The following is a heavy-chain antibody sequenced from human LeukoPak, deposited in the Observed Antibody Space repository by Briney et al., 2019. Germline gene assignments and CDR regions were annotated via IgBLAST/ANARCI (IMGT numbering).Heavy chain of an antibody. CDR3: ARAAGYCSGGSCWYDY. Sequence: PSETLSLTCAVYGGSFSGYYWSWIRQPPGKGLEWIGSFYYSGSTYYNPSLKSRVTISVDTSKNQFSLKLSSVTAADTAVYYCARAAGYCSGGSCWYDYWGQGTLVTVSS. CDR1: GGSFSGYY. D-gene: IGHD2-15*01. CDR2: FYYSGST. V-gene: IGHV4-34*01. J-gene: IGHJ4*02.